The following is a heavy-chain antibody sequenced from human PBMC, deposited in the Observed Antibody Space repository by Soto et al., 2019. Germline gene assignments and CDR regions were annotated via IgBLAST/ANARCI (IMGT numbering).Heavy chain of an antibody. CDR3: ARRIAAAPKAFDI. J-gene: IGHJ3*02. CDR2: INPSGGST. V-gene: IGHV1-46*01. Sequence: ASVKVSCKASGYTFTSYYMHWVRQAPGQGLEWMGIINPSGGSTSYAQKFQGRVTMTRDTSISTAYMELSRLRSDDTAVYYCARRIAAAPKAFDIWGQGTMVTVSS. D-gene: IGHD6-13*01. CDR1: GYTFTSYY.